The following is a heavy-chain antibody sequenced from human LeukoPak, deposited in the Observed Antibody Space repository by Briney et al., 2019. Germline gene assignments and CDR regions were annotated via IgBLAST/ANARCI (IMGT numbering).Heavy chain of an antibody. CDR1: GCSFTSYW. D-gene: IGHD2-15*01. Sequence: GESLKISFKGSGCSFTSYWIGWVRQMPGKGLEWMGIIYPGDSDTRYSPSFQGQVTISADKSISTAYLQWSSLKASDTAMYYCASQPSDCSGGSCYSGWFDPWGQGTLVTVSS. J-gene: IGHJ5*02. CDR2: IYPGDSDT. CDR3: ASQPSDCSGGSCYSGWFDP. V-gene: IGHV5-51*01.